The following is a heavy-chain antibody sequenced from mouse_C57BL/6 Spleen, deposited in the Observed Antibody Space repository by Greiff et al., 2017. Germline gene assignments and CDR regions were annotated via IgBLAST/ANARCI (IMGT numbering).Heavy chain of an antibody. Sequence: QVQLQQSGPGLVAPSQSLSITCTVSGFSLTSYAISWVRQPPGKGLEWLGVIWTGGGTNYNSALKSRLSISKDNSKSQVFLKMNSLQTDDTARYYCARNWPLYGQYYFDYWGQGTTLTVSS. J-gene: IGHJ2*01. CDR1: GFSLTSYA. D-gene: IGHD1-1*01. V-gene: IGHV2-9-1*01. CDR3: ARNWPLYGQYYFDY. CDR2: IWTGGGT.